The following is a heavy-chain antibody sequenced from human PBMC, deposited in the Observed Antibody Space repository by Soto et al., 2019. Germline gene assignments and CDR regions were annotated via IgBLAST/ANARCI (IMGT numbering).Heavy chain of an antibody. Sequence: SETLSLTCTVSGGSISTGGYYWNWIRQHPEKGLECIGYIYHSGSTYYNPSLKSRVTISIDTSKNQFSLKVNSVTAADTAVYYCARASAATIGTWGQGTLVTVSS. CDR2: IYHSGST. V-gene: IGHV4-31*03. J-gene: IGHJ4*02. CDR1: GGSISTGGYY. D-gene: IGHD5-12*01. CDR3: ARASAATIGT.